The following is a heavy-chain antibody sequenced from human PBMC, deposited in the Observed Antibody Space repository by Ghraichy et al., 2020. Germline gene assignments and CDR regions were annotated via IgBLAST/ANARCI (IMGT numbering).Heavy chain of an antibody. J-gene: IGHJ3*02. CDR2: IYSGGST. CDR1: GFTVSSDY. V-gene: IGHV3-53*01. CDR3: ARDLYDSAFDI. Sequence: GESLNISCAASGFTVSSDYMSWVRQAPGKGLEWVSVIYSGGSTYYADSVKGRFTISRDNSKNTLYLQMNSLRADDTAVYYCARDLYDSAFDIWGQGTMVTVSS. D-gene: IGHD3-22*01.